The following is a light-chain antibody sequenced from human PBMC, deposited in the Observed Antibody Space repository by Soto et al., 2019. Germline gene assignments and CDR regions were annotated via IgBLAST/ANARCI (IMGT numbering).Light chain of an antibody. CDR3: HRHETYPLA. CDR1: QGIRND. J-gene: IGKJ4*01. CDR2: AAS. V-gene: IGKV1-6*01. Sequence: AIQMTQSPSSLSASVGDRVTITCRASQGIRNDLGWYQQKPGKAPKLLIYAASSLQSGVPSRFSGSGSGTDFTLTISSLQPDDFATYYCHRHETYPLAFGGGTKVDI.